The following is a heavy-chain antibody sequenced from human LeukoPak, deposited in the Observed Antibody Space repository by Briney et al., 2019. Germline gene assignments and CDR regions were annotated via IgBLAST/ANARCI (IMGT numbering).Heavy chain of an antibody. D-gene: IGHD2-15*01. J-gene: IGHJ4*02. Sequence: GGSLRLSCAASGFTFSTYSMNWVRQAPGKGLEWISYISYSSSIIYYADSVKGRFTVSRDNAKNSLYLQMNSLRDEDTAVYYCASAGPTTQAWWFDYWGQGALVTVSS. CDR1: GFTFSTYS. CDR3: ASAGPTTQAWWFDY. CDR2: ISYSSSII. V-gene: IGHV3-48*02.